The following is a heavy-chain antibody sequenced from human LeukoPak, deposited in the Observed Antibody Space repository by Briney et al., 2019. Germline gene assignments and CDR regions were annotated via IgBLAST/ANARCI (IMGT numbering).Heavy chain of an antibody. J-gene: IGHJ3*02. CDR2: ITPDGSGT. V-gene: IGHV3-74*01. D-gene: IGHD2-2*01. CDR3: ARGDGYCSSTNCYVAFDI. CDR1: GFTFSSSW. Sequence: GGSLRLSCAASGFTFSSSWMNWVRQAPGKGLVWVTRITPDGSGTGYADSVKGRFTISRDNAKNTLYLQMSSLRAEDTAVYYCARGDGYCSSTNCYVAFDIWGQGTMVTAST.